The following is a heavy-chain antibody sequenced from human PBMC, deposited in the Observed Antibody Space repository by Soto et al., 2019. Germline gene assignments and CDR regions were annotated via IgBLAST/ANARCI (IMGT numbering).Heavy chain of an antibody. CDR3: ARGKVVDAIFSKYHYMDV. V-gene: IGHV4-34*01. CDR1: GWSFGFYY. J-gene: IGHJ6*03. CDR2: INHSGRA. Sequence: QVQLQQWGAGLLKPSETLSLTCAVYGWSFGFYYWSWIRQPPGRGLEWIGEINHSGRANYNPSLKSRVTISLDPSKNQFSLKLNSVTAADTAIYYCARGKVVDAIFSKYHYMDVWGKGTTVNVSS. D-gene: IGHD2-8*02.